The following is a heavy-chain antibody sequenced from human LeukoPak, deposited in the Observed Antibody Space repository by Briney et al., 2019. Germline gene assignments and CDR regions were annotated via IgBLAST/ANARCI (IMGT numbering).Heavy chain of an antibody. V-gene: IGHV3-53*01. CDR1: GFTVSSNY. CDR3: AGVGGTYSSSFPFDY. Sequence: PGGSLRLSCAASGFTVSSNYMSWVRQAPGKGLEWVSVIYSGGSTYYADSVKGRFTISRDNAKNSLYLQMNSLRAEDTAVYYCAGVGGTYSSSFPFDYWGQGTLVTVSS. D-gene: IGHD6-13*01. J-gene: IGHJ4*02. CDR2: IYSGGST.